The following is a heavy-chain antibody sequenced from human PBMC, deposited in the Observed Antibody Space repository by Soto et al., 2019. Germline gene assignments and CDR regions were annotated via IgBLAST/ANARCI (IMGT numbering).Heavy chain of an antibody. CDR1: GFTFSNYA. CDR3: TKGGANGGPLED. CDR2: IGASGSDT. Sequence: EVEILESGGGLVQPGGSLRLSCTVSGFTFSNYAFTWARQAPGKGLEWVSTIGASGSDTNYADSVKGRFTTFRDNSKNTLFLKMNSLRAEDTAVYYCTKGGANGGPLEDWGQGTLVTVSS. D-gene: IGHD7-27*01. J-gene: IGHJ4*02. V-gene: IGHV3-23*01.